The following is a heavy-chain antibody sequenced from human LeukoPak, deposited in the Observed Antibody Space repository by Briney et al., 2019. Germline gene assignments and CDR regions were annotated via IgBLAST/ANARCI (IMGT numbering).Heavy chain of an antibody. Sequence: SETLSLTCTVSGYSISSGYYWGWIRQPPGKGLEWIGEINHSGSTNYNPSLKSRVTISVDTSKNQFSLKLSSVTAADTAVYYCASRGRWGQGTLVTVSS. V-gene: IGHV4-38-2*02. J-gene: IGHJ4*02. CDR2: INHSGST. CDR3: ASRGR. CDR1: GYSISSGYY. D-gene: IGHD3-10*01.